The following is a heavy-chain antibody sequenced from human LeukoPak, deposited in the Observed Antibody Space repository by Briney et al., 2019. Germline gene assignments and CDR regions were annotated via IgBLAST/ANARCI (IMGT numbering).Heavy chain of an antibody. CDR3: ARTVTTSPFDP. D-gene: IGHD4-17*01. CDR2: IYHSGST. J-gene: IGHJ5*02. V-gene: IGHV4-4*02. CDR1: GGSISSSNW. Sequence: SETLSLTCAVSGGSISSSNWWSWVRQPPGKGLEWIGEIYHSGSTNYNPSLKSRVTISVDTSKNQFSLKLSSVTAADTAVYYCARTVTTSPFDPWGQGTLVAVSS.